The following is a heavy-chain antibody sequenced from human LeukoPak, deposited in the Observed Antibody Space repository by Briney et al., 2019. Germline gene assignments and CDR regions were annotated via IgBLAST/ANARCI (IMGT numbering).Heavy chain of an antibody. CDR2: IYYTGIT. CDR1: GGSISRSY. CDR3: ARITYSGCNDGWPWFDY. Sequence: SETLSLTCTVSGGSISRSYWSWIRQPPGMGLEWIGYIYYTGITNYNPSPKTRVTMSVDTYKNQFALKLSSVTAADTAVYYCARITYSGCNDGWPWFDYWGLGTLVSVSS. D-gene: IGHD1-1*01. V-gene: IGHV4-59*01. J-gene: IGHJ4*02.